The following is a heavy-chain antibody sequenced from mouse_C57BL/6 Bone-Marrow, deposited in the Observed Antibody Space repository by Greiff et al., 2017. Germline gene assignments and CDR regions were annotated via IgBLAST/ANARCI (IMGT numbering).Heavy chain of an antibody. V-gene: IGHV1-55*01. D-gene: IGHD1-1*01. Sequence: QVQLQQPGAELVKPGASVKMSCKASGYTFTSYWITWVKQRPGQGLEWIGDIYPGSGSTNYNEKFKSKATLTVDTSSSTAYMQLSSLTSEDSAVYYCARRGIYYYGSSWDNWGQGTTLTVSS. CDR3: ARRGIYYYGSSWDN. CDR1: GYTFTSYW. J-gene: IGHJ2*01. CDR2: IYPGSGST.